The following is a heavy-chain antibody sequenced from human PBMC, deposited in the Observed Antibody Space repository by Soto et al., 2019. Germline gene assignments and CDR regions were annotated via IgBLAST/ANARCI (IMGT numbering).Heavy chain of an antibody. CDR3: ARGNVVAIDY. J-gene: IGHJ4*02. Sequence: LSLTCAVSGGSISSGGYSWSWIRQPPGKGLEWIGYIYHSGSTYYNPSLKSRVTMSVDRSKNQFSLKLSSVTAADTAVYYCARGNVVAIDYWGQGTLVTVSS. V-gene: IGHV4-30-2*01. CDR2: IYHSGST. CDR1: GGSISSGGYS. D-gene: IGHD2-21*01.